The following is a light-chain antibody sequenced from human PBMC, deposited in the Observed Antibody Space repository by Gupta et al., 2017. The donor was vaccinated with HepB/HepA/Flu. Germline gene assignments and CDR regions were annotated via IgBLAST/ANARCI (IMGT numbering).Light chain of an antibody. CDR3: QQYRNYIT. V-gene: IGKV1-5*03. Sequence: DIQMTESPSTLSASIGHRVTITCRTSQTITTYLAWYQQKPGKAPKLLIYKASSLESGVPSRFSGSGSGTEFTLTISSLQPDDVATYYCQQYRNYITFGGGTKVEI. J-gene: IGKJ4*01. CDR2: KAS. CDR1: QTITTY.